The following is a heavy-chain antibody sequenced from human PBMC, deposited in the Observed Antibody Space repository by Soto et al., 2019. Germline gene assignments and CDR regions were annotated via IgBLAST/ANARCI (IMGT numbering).Heavy chain of an antibody. D-gene: IGHD3-16*01. CDR3: AKIRYGSWSMGCLDS. V-gene: IGHV3-23*01. Sequence: GWSLRLSCAASGFTFSNHAMNWVRQAPGKGLEWLSAISGNANDIYYADSVKGRFTISRDSSTNTVFLQMNSLRAEDTALYYCAKIRYGSWSMGCLDSWGQGTLGTVSS. J-gene: IGHJ4*02. CDR1: GFTFSNHA. CDR2: ISGNANDI.